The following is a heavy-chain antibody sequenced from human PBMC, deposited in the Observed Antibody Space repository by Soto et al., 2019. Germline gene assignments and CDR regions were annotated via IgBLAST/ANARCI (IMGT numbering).Heavy chain of an antibody. D-gene: IGHD2-2*01. J-gene: IGHJ6*02. CDR1: GGTFSSYA. CDR3: ARVGGGIVVVPAAIWPYGMDV. Sequence: QVQLVQSGAEVKKPGSSVKVSCKASGGTFSSYAISWVRQAPGQGLEWMGGIIHIFGTANYAQKFQGRVTITADESTSTAYMELSSLRSADTAVYYCARVGGGIVVVPAAIWPYGMDVWGQATTVTASS. V-gene: IGHV1-69*01. CDR2: IIHIFGTA.